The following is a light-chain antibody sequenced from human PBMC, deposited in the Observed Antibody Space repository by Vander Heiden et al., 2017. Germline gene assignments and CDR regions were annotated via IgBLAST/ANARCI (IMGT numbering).Light chain of an antibody. J-gene: IGLJ2*01. Sequence: QSALTQPASVSGSLGQSITISCTGTNHDVGAYNYVSWYQQDPGKAPKLMIYDVSYPPAGVSRRFSGSKSGNTASLTISGLQAEDEGDYYCSSFTVADTLVFGGGTSLTVL. CDR3: SSFTVADTLV. CDR1: NHDVGAYNY. V-gene: IGLV2-14*03. CDR2: DVS.